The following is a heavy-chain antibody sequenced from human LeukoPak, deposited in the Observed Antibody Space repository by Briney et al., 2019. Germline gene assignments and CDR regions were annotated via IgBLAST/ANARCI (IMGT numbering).Heavy chain of an antibody. CDR2: IYYSGST. V-gene: IGHV4-39*01. CDR3: ARQPFIVVVPAAIFSFDY. Sequence: SETLSLTCTVSGGSISSSSYYWGWIRQPPGKGLEWIGSIYYSGSTYCNPSLKSRVTISVDTSKNQFSLKLSSVTAADTAVYYCARQPFIVVVPAAIFSFDYWGQGTLVTVSS. J-gene: IGHJ4*02. CDR1: GGSISSSSYY. D-gene: IGHD2-2*02.